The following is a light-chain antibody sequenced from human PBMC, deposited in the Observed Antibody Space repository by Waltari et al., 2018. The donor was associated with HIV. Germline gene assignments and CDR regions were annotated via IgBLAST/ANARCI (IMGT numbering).Light chain of an antibody. J-gene: IGLJ3*02. CDR1: SEHSTFA. CDR3: QTWGMGIVV. Sequence: QIILTQSPSASASPGASVKLTCPLRSEHSTFAIAWLQQQPEKGPRYLMKLNSDGSHTKGDGIPDRFSGSSSGAERYLSISSLHSDDEADYYCQTWGMGIVVFGGGTKLTVL. V-gene: IGLV4-69*01. CDR2: LNSDGSH.